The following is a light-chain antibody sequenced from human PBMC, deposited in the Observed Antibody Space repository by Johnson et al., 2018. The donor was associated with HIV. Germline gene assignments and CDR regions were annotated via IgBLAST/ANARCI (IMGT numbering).Light chain of an antibody. CDR1: SSNVGSSF. J-gene: IGLJ1*01. Sequence: QAVLTQPPSVSAAPGQTVTISCSGSSSNVGSSFVSWYRQVPGTAPKLLIYDNNKRPSGIPGRFSGSKSGPSATLGITGLQTGDEADYYCGTWDSSLSAYYVFGTVTKVTVL. V-gene: IGLV1-51*01. CDR2: DNN. CDR3: GTWDSSLSAYYV.